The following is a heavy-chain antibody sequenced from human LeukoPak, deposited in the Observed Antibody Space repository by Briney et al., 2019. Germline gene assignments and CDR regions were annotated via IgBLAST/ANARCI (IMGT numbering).Heavy chain of an antibody. CDR2: ISYDANNQ. J-gene: IGHJ4*02. D-gene: IGHD3-10*01. CDR3: AREGGLYAYGLNPFDY. CDR1: GFTFSSYS. Sequence: GGSLRLSCAASGFTFSSYSMNWVRQAPGEGLEWVALISYDANNQYYADSVKGRFTISRDNSKDTLYLQMYSLTTEDTGVFYCAREGGLYAYGLNPFDYWGQGTLVTVSS. V-gene: IGHV3-30*03.